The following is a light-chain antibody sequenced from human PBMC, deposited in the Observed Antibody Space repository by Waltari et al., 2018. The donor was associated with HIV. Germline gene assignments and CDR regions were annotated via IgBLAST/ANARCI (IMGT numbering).Light chain of an antibody. V-gene: IGLV2-14*03. J-gene: IGLJ1*01. CDR1: SSDVGGYNY. CDR2: DVS. CDR3: SSYTSSNTLPYV. Sequence: QSALTQPASVSGSPGQSITISCTGTSSDVGGYNYVSWYQQHPGKAPKLMIYDVSNRPSGVSIRFSGAKSGNTASLTISGLQAEDEADYYCSSYTSSNTLPYVFGTGTKVTVL.